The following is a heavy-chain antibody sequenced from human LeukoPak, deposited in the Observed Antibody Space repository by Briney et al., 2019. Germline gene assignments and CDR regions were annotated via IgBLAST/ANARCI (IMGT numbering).Heavy chain of an antibody. J-gene: IGHJ6*02. Sequence: PGGSLRLSCAASGFTFSSYGMHWVRQAPGKGLEWVAFIRYDGSNKYYADSVKGRFTISRDNSKNTLYLQMNRLRAEDTAVYYCAVTMVRGGPTYYYYYGMDVWGQGTTVTVSS. CDR1: GFTFSSYG. CDR2: IRYDGSNK. V-gene: IGHV3-30*02. CDR3: AVTMVRGGPTYYYYYGMDV. D-gene: IGHD3-10*01.